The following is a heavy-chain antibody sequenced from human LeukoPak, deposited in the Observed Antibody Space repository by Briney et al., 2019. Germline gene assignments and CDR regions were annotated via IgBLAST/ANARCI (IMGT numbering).Heavy chain of an antibody. CDR2: ISTTGTTV. V-gene: IGHV3-48*03. D-gene: IGHD6-13*01. Sequence: PGGSLRLSCAASGFTFSTYDMNWVRQAPGKGLEWVSHISTTGTTVYYADAVKGRFTISRDNAKNSLYLQMNSLRAEDTAVYYCARVFRIAAADYFDYWGQGTLVTVSS. CDR1: GFTFSTYD. J-gene: IGHJ4*02. CDR3: ARVFRIAAADYFDY.